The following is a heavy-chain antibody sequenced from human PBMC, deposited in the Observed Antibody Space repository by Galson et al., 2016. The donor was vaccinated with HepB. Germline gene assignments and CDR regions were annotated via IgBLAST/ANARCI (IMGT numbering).Heavy chain of an antibody. J-gene: IGHJ4*02. CDR2: IHHSGST. V-gene: IGHV4-34*01. Sequence: ETLSLTCAVSGGSFINYYWSWIRQPPGKGLEWIGDIHHSGSTNYNPSLKSRVTISVDTSKNQFSLKLSSVTAADTAVYYCAKDLLSDYVWGSYRFQDWGQGAPVTVSS. D-gene: IGHD3-16*02. CDR1: GGSFINYY. CDR3: AKDLLSDYVWGSYRFQD.